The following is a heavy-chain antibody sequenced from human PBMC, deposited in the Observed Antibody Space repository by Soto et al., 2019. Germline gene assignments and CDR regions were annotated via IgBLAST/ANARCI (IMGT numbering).Heavy chain of an antibody. J-gene: IGHJ2*01. CDR2: IKQDGSEK. CDR1: GFTFSSYW. Sequence: EVQLVESGGGLVQPGGSLRLSCAASGFTFSSYWMSWVRQAPGKGLEWVANIKQDGSEKYYVDSVKGRFTISRDNTKNSLYLQMNSLRAEDTAVYYCARDYSDGYFDLWGRGTLVTVSS. D-gene: IGHD2-21*01. CDR3: ARDYSDGYFDL. V-gene: IGHV3-7*01.